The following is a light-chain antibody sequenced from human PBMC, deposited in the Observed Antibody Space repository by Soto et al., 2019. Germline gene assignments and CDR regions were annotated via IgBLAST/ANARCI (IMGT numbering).Light chain of an antibody. CDR3: SLYTSSSTLV. J-gene: IGLJ1*01. CDR1: SSDVGSYNR. V-gene: IGLV2-18*01. CDR2: EVS. Sequence: QSALTQPPSVSGSPGQSVTISCTGTSSDVGSYNRVSWYQQPPGTAPKLMIYEVSNRPSGVPDRFSGSKSGNTASLTISGLQAEDEADYYCSLYTSSSTLVFETGTKVTVL.